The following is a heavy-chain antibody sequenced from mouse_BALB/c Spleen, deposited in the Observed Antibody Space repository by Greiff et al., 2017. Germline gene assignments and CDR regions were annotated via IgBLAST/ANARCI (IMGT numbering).Heavy chain of an antibody. D-gene: IGHD2-14*01. V-gene: IGHV5-15*02. CDR2: ISNLAYSI. Sequence: EVKLMESGGGLVQPGGSRKLSCAASGFTFSDYGMAWVRQAPGKGPEWVAFISNLAYSIYYADTVTGRFTISRENAKNTLYLEMSSLRSEDTAMYYCERERDRYLDYWGQGTTLTVSS. J-gene: IGHJ2*01. CDR1: GFTFSDYG. CDR3: ERERDRYLDY.